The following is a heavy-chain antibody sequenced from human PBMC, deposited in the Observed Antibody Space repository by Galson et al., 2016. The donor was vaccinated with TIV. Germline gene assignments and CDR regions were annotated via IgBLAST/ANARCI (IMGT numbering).Heavy chain of an antibody. V-gene: IGHV3-72*01. D-gene: IGHD2-2*01. Sequence: SLRLSCAAPGFRFSDHYMDWVRQAPGKGPEWVARTRDKVNSYTTEYGASVKGRFTISRDDSKNLLYLQMNCLNTGYTAVYYCARLVREATGHWGQGTLVTVSS. CDR2: TRDKVNSYTT. J-gene: IGHJ4*02. CDR3: ARLVREATGH. CDR1: GFRFSDHY.